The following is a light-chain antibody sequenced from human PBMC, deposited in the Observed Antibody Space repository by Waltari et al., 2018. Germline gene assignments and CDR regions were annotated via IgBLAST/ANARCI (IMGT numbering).Light chain of an antibody. Sequence: EIVLTQSPATLSLSPGERATLSCRASQSVSKYLVWYQQRPGQAPRFLIYDASNRAIGIPARFSGSGSATDFTLTISSLEPEDFAVYYCQQRNSWPITFGQGTRLEIK. V-gene: IGKV3-11*01. CDR2: DAS. CDR1: QSVSKY. CDR3: QQRNSWPIT. J-gene: IGKJ5*01.